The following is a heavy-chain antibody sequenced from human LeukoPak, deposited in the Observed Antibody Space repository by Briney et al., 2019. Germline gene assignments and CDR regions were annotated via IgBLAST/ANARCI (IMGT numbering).Heavy chain of an antibody. Sequence: GGSLRLSCAASGFTFSNYGMHWVRQAPGKGLEWVAVIWYDGSNKYYVDSVKGRFTISRDNSKNTLYLQMDSLRAEDTAMYYCAKDRDTAMEIDYWGQGTLVTVSS. D-gene: IGHD5-18*01. CDR2: IWYDGSNK. V-gene: IGHV3-33*06. J-gene: IGHJ4*02. CDR1: GFTFSNYG. CDR3: AKDRDTAMEIDY.